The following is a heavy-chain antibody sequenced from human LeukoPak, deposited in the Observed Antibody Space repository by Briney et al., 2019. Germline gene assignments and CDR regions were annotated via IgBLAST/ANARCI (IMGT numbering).Heavy chain of an antibody. CDR3: AREKVRGANGFDI. Sequence: SETLSLTCSVSGGSISSYYWSWIRQPPGKGLEWIGRIYTSGSTNYNPSLKSRVTMSVDTSKNQFSLKLSSVTAADTAVYYCAREKVRGANGFDIWGQGTMVTVSS. CDR1: GGSISSYY. J-gene: IGHJ3*02. CDR2: IYTSGST. V-gene: IGHV4-4*07. D-gene: IGHD3-10*01.